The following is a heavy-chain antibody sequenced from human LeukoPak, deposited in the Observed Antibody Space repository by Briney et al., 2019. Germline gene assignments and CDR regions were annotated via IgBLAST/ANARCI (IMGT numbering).Heavy chain of an antibody. Sequence: GASVKVSCKASGYTFTSFDINWVRQATGQGPEWKGWMNPRSGNTGYVQRFRGRVAMTRDTSISTAYLELSSLTSEDTAVYYCASHTYYLSSGSFGHWGQGTLVTVSS. CDR3: ASHTYYLSSGSFGH. V-gene: IGHV1-8*01. J-gene: IGHJ4*02. CDR2: MNPRSGNT. CDR1: GYTFTSFD. D-gene: IGHD3-10*01.